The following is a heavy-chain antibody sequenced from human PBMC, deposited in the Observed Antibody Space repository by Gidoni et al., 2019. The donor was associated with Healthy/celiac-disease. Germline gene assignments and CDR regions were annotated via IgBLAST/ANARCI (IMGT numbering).Heavy chain of an antibody. CDR1: GYTFTSYD. Sequence: QVQLVQSGAEVKKPGASVQVSCKASGYTFTSYDINWVRQATGQGLEWMGWMNPNSGNTGYAQKFQGRVTMTRNTSISTAYMELSSLRSEDTAVYYCARGRTIAVAGTKGNWFDPWGQGTLVTVSS. V-gene: IGHV1-8*01. CDR2: MNPNSGNT. J-gene: IGHJ5*02. D-gene: IGHD6-19*01. CDR3: ARGRTIAVAGTKGNWFDP.